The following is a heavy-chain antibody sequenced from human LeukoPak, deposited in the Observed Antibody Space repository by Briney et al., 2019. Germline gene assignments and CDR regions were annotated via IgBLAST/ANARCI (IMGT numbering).Heavy chain of an antibody. CDR1: GFTFSTYW. J-gene: IGHJ4*02. V-gene: IGHV3-74*01. Sequence: GGPLRLSCVASGFTFSTYWMHWVRQAPGKGLVWVSRINSDGSSTSYADSVKGRFTISRDNAKNTLYLQMNSLRAEDTAVYYCVRIVGVPTADNYWGQGTLVTVSS. D-gene: IGHD2-2*01. CDR2: INSDGSST. CDR3: VRIVGVPTADNY.